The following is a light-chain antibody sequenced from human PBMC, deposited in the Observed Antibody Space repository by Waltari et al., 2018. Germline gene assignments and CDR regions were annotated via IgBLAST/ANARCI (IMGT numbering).Light chain of an antibody. CDR3: QQSYSTPQT. CDR2: SAS. CDR1: QSISDF. V-gene: IGKV1-39*01. J-gene: IGKJ4*01. Sequence: IQMTQSPSSLSASVGDRITITCRASQSISDFLNWYQLKAGKAPDLLIHSASTLQSEVPSRFSGSGSGTDFTLIISSLQPEDSATYYCQQSYSTPQTFGGGTKVEIK.